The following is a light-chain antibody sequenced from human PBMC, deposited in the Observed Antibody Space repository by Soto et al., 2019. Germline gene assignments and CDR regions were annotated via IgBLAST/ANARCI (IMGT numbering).Light chain of an antibody. CDR2: GAS. CDR1: QSVTNSF. V-gene: IGKV3-20*01. J-gene: IGKJ1*01. Sequence: EIVLAQSPGTLSLSPGERATLSCRASQSVTNSFLAWYQQKPSQAPRLLIYGASRRATGIPDRFTGSGSGTDFTLTISRLEPEDFAVYYCQQYVSSPWAFGQGTKVDIK. CDR3: QQYVSSPWA.